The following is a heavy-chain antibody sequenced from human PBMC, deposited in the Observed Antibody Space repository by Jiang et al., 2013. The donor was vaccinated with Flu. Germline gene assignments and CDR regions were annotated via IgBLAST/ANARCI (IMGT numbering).Heavy chain of an antibody. CDR1: GGSISSSSYY. J-gene: IGHJ5*02. CDR3: ARHGIAVAPAFEPIEHWFDP. V-gene: IGHV4-39*01. Sequence: LLKPSETLSLTCTVSGGSISSSSYYWGWIRQPPGKGLEWIGSIYYSGSTYYNPSLKSRVTISVDTSKNQFSLKLSSVTAADTAVYYCARHGIAVAPAFEPIEHWFDPWGQGTLVTVSS. D-gene: IGHD6-19*01. CDR2: IYYSGST.